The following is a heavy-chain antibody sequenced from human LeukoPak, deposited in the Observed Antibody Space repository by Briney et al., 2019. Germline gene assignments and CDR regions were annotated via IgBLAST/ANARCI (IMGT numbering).Heavy chain of an antibody. V-gene: IGHV1-8*01. CDR1: GYTFTSYD. CDR3: ARKLPPIYYYGMDV. Sequence: GASVTVSCKASGYTFTSYDINWVRQATGQGLEWMGWMNPNSGNTGYAQKLQGRVTMTRNTSISTAYMELSSLRSEDTAVYYCARKLPPIYYYGMDVWGQGTTVTVSS. J-gene: IGHJ6*02. CDR2: MNPNSGNT. D-gene: IGHD2-15*01.